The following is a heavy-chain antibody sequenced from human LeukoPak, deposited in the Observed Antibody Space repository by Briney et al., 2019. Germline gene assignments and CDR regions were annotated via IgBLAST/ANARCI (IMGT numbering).Heavy chain of an antibody. D-gene: IGHD4-17*01. CDR1: GGSMRNYC. CDR2: IYTTGST. Sequence: PSETLSLTCTDSGGSMRNYCWTWIRQPAEKGLEPIGRIYTTGSTNYNPSLESRVTISVDTSHNQFSLNLSSVTAADTAVYYCARLEHDYGDPGDVFDVWGQGTMVTVSS. CDR3: ARLEHDYGDPGDVFDV. V-gene: IGHV4-4*07. J-gene: IGHJ3*01.